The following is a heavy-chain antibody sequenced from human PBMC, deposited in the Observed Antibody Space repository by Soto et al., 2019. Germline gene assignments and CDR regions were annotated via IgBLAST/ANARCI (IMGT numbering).Heavy chain of an antibody. CDR1: GFAFSDRY. J-gene: IGHJ4*02. Sequence: GGSLRLSCAASGFAFSDRYMDWVRQAPGKGLEWVGRVRPRSRGYTTEYAASVRGRFFVSRDDSKNSLYLQMNSLKTEDSAVYYCVRGFNSFDSSGQGTLVTVSS. CDR3: VRGFNSFDS. V-gene: IGHV3-72*01. CDR2: VRPRSRGYTT.